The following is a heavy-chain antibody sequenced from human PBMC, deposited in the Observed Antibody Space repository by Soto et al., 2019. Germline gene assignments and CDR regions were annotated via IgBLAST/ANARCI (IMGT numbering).Heavy chain of an antibody. D-gene: IGHD6-19*01. V-gene: IGHV1-3*01. CDR2: INAGNGNT. J-gene: IGHJ4*02. CDR1: GYTFTSYA. CDR3: ARAVAVPADFDY. Sequence: GASVKVSCKASGYTFTSYAMHWVRQAPGQRLEWMGWINAGNGNTKYSQKFQGRVTITRDTSASTAYMELSSPRSEDTAVYYCARAVAVPADFDYWGQGTLVTVSS.